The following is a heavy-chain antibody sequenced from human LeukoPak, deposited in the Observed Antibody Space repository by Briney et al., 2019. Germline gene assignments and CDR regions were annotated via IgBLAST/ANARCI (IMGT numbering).Heavy chain of an antibody. CDR2: INPNGGGT. Sequence: ASVKVSCKASGYTFAGYYMHWVRQAPGQGLEWMGWINPNGGGTNYAQKFQGRVTMTRDTSISTAYVELSRLRSDDTAVYYCARDLEYYYDSSGYPPLDYWGQGTLVTVSS. CDR3: ARDLEYYYDSSGYPPLDY. J-gene: IGHJ4*02. V-gene: IGHV1-2*02. D-gene: IGHD3-22*01. CDR1: GYTFAGYY.